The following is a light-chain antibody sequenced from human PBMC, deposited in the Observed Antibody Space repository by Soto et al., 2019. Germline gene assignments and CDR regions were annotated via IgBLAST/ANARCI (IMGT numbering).Light chain of an antibody. CDR1: QSVSSN. V-gene: IGKV3-15*01. J-gene: IGKJ4*01. Sequence: EIVMTQPPATLAVSPGERATLSCRASQSVSSNLAWYQQKPGQAPRLLIYDASTRATGIPARFSGSGSGTEFTLTISSLQSEDFAVYYCQQYNNWPALTFGGGTKVEIK. CDR2: DAS. CDR3: QQYNNWPALT.